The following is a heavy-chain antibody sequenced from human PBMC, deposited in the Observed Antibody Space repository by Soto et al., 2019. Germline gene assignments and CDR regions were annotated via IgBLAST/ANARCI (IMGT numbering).Heavy chain of an antibody. J-gene: IGHJ4*02. CDR2: ISAYNGNT. Sequence: GASVKVSCKASGYTFTSYGISWVRQAPGQGLEWMGWISAYNGNTNYAQKLQGRVTMTTDTSTSTAYMELRSLRSDDTAVYYCARGERQGHYDYIWGSYRLYYFDYWGQGTLVTVSS. CDR3: ARGERQGHYDYIWGSYRLYYFDY. CDR1: GYTFTSYG. D-gene: IGHD3-16*02. V-gene: IGHV1-18*01.